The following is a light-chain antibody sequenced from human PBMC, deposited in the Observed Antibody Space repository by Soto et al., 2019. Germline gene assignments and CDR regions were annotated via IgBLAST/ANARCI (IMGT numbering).Light chain of an antibody. Sequence: QSALTQPASVSGSPGQSITISCTGTSSDVGSYNLVSWYQQHPGKAPKLMIYEVTKRPSGVSDRFSGSKSGNMASLTISGLQAEDEADYYCCSYAGSGTYVFGGGTKVTVL. V-gene: IGLV2-23*02. CDR2: EVT. CDR3: CSYAGSGTYV. CDR1: SSDVGSYNL. J-gene: IGLJ2*01.